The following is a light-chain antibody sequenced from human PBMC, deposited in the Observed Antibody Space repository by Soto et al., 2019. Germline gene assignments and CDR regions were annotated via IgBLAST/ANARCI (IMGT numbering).Light chain of an antibody. J-gene: IGLJ2*01. V-gene: IGLV3-21*02. CDR1: NIGSKS. Sequence: SYELTQPPSVSVAPGQTARITCGGTNIGSKSVHWYQQKPGQAPVLVVYDDSDRPSGITERFSGSNSGNTATLTISRVEAGDEADYYSQVWDSSSDHVVFGGGTKVTVL. CDR3: QVWDSSSDHVV. CDR2: DDS.